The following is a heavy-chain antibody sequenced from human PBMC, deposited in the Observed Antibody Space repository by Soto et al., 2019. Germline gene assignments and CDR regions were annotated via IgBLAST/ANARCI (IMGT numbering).Heavy chain of an antibody. J-gene: IGHJ4*02. CDR3: ARVYCSGGSCYEFDY. Sequence: QVQLQESGPGLVKPSQTLSLTCTVSRGSISSGGYYWSWIRQHPGKGLEWIGYIYYSGSIYYNPSLKSRVTISVDTSKNQFSLKLSSVTAADTAVYYCARVYCSGGSCYEFDYWGQGTLVTVSS. CDR1: RGSISSGGYY. D-gene: IGHD2-15*01. CDR2: IYYSGSI. V-gene: IGHV4-31*03.